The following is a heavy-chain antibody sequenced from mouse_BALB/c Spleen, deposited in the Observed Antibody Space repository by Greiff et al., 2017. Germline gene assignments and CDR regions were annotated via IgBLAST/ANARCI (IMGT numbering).Heavy chain of an antibody. D-gene: IGHD2-4*01. CDR2: ISYSGST. Sequence: EVKLMESGPGLVKPSQSLSLTCTVTGYSITSDYAWNWIRQFPGNKLEWMGYISYSGSTSYNPSLKSRISITRDTSKNQFFLQLNSVTTEDTATYYCARAIYYDYDPFAYWGQGTLVTVSA. CDR3: ARAIYYDYDPFAY. CDR1: GYSITSDYA. V-gene: IGHV3-2*02. J-gene: IGHJ3*01.